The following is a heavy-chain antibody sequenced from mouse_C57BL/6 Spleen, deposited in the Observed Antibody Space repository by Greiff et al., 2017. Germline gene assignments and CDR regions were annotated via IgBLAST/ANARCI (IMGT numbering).Heavy chain of an antibody. D-gene: IGHD1-1*01. CDR1: GFTFSSYG. CDR2: ISSGGSYT. V-gene: IGHV5-6*01. J-gene: IGHJ1*03. CDR3: ARHLNYYGSSDWYVDV. Sequence: EVKLMESGGDLVKPGGSLKLSCAASGFTFSSYGMSWVRQTPDKRLEWVATISSGGSYTYYPDSVKGRFTISRDNAKNTLYLQMSSLKSEDTAMYNCARHLNYYGSSDWYVDVCGTGTTVTVSS.